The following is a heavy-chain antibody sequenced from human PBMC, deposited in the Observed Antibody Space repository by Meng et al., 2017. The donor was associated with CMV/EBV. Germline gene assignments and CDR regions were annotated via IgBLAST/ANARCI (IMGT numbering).Heavy chain of an antibody. CDR2: IIPIFGTA. Sequence: VQLVRAGAGVEKPGSSVKVSCKASGGTFSSDAISWVRQAPGQGLEWMGGIIPIFGTANYAQKFQGRVTITADESTSTAYMELSSLRSEDTAVYYCARAGDYGGRGYFDYWGQGTLVTVSS. V-gene: IGHV1-69*12. CDR3: ARAGDYGGRGYFDY. CDR1: GGTFSSDA. J-gene: IGHJ4*02. D-gene: IGHD4-23*01.